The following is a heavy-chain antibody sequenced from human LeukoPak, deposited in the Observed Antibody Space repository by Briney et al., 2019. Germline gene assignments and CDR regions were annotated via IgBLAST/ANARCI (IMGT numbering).Heavy chain of an antibody. V-gene: IGHV4-4*09. CDR1: GGSISSYY. D-gene: IGHD3-10*01. CDR3: ARHMHRGSGSYFFDY. Sequence: SETLSLTCTVSGGSISSYYWSWIRQPPGKGLEWIGYICTSGSTNYNPSLKSRVTISVDTSKNQFSLKLSSVTAADTAVYYCARHMHRGSGSYFFDYWGQGTLVTVSS. CDR2: ICTSGST. J-gene: IGHJ4*02.